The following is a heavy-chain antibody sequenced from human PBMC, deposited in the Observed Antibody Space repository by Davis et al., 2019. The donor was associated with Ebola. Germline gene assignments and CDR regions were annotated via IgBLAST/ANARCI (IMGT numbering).Heavy chain of an antibody. Sequence: MPSETLSLTCTVSGGSISSYYWSWIRQPPGKGLEWIGYIYYSGSTNYNPSLKSRVTISVDTSKNQFSLKLSSVTAADAAVYYCARDDSGFDYWGQGTLVTVSS. J-gene: IGHJ4*02. CDR1: GGSISSYY. D-gene: IGHD6-19*01. CDR2: IYYSGST. V-gene: IGHV4-59*01. CDR3: ARDDSGFDY.